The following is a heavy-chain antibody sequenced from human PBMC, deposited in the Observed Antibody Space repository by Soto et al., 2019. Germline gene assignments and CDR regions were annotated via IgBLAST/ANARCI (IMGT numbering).Heavy chain of an antibody. CDR3: ARNRTPASRRVDIDV. V-gene: IGHV3-21*01. J-gene: IGHJ6*02. CDR1: GLTFTTYT. D-gene: IGHD2-2*01. CDR2: ISSGCDNI. Sequence: EVQLVESGGGLVEPGGSLRLSCAPSGLTFTTYTMNWVRQAPGKGLEWVSDISSGCDNIFSADSVKGRFTISRDNAKKLMSLQMNTLRAYDKAACYFARNRTPASRRVDIDVWGQWSTVTVS.